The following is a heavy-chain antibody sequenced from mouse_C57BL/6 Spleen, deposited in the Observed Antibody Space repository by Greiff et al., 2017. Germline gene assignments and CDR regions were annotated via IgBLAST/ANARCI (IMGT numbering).Heavy chain of an antibody. CDR2: IHPSDSDT. D-gene: IGHD3-2*02. CDR3: AIYDSSGYLVAY. J-gene: IGHJ3*01. V-gene: IGHV1-74*01. Sequence: QVQLQQPGAELVKPGASVKVSCKASGYTFTSYWMHWVKQRPGQGLEWIGRIHPSDSDTNYNQKFKGKATLTVDKSSSTAYMQLSSLTSEDSAVYYCAIYDSSGYLVAYWGQGTLVTVSA. CDR1: GYTFTSYW.